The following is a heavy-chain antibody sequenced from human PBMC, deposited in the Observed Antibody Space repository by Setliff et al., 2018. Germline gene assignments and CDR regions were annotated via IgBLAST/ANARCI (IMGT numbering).Heavy chain of an antibody. J-gene: IGHJ6*03. D-gene: IGHD3-9*01. CDR2: INPKDNDT. Sequence: GASVKVSCKTSGYTFTDYYIHWVRQAPGEGLEWMGWINPKDNDTSYEQKFLGRVTMTRDTSISAAYMEWITLRSDDTALYYCAREPLPKHYDVVTGYYSAPNYYYMDVWGKGTTVTVSS. V-gene: IGHV1-2*02. CDR1: GYTFTDYY. CDR3: AREPLPKHYDVVTGYYSAPNYYYMDV.